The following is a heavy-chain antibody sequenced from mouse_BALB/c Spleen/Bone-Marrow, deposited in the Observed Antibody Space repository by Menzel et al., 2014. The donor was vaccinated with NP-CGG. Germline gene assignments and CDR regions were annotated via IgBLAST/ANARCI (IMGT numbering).Heavy chain of an antibody. CDR2: IDPANGYS. CDR1: GFNIKDTY. CDR3: ALITTATSSYWYFDV. D-gene: IGHD1-2*01. J-gene: IGHJ1*01. Sequence: EVKLVESGAELVKPGASVKLSCTASGFNIKDTYMHWVKQRPEQGLEWIGRIDPANGYSIYDPKFQGKATITADTTSNTAHLQLSSLTSEDTAVYYCALITTATSSYWYFDVWGAGTTVTVSS. V-gene: IGHV14-3*02.